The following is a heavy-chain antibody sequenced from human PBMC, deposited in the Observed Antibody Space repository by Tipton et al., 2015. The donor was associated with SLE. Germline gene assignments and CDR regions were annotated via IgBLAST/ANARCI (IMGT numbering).Heavy chain of an antibody. D-gene: IGHD6-19*01. Sequence: SLRLSCAASGFTFITHRMHWVRQVPGKGLVWVSHINSDGSSTSYADSVKGRFTISRDNGKNTLYLHMNSLRAEDTAVYYCAREGSGWHDGFDIWGQGTMVTVSS. CDR1: GFTFITHR. J-gene: IGHJ3*02. CDR3: AREGSGWHDGFDI. V-gene: IGHV3-74*01. CDR2: INSDGSST.